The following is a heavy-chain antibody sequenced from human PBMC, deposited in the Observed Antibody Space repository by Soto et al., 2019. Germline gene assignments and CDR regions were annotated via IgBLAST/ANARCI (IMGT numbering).Heavy chain of an antibody. V-gene: IGHV1-3*05. CDR1: GYTFTSYA. D-gene: IGHD2-21*02. CDR2: INAGNGNT. J-gene: IGHJ4*02. Sequence: QVQLVQSGAEEKKPGAPVKVSCKASGYTFTSYAMHWVRQAPGQRLEWMGWINAGNGNTKYSQKCQGRVTITRDTSASTAYMELSNLRSEDTAVYYCARSIVVVTALDYWGQGTLVTVSS. CDR3: ARSIVVVTALDY.